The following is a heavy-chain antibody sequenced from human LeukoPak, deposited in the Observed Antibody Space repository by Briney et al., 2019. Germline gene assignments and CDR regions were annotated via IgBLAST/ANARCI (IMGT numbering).Heavy chain of an antibody. CDR3: ARDTRYYYDSSAYYRSDAFDI. V-gene: IGHV1-2*02. J-gene: IGHJ3*02. CDR2: INPNSGGK. D-gene: IGHD3-22*01. CDR1: GYTFTGYY. Sequence: ASVKVSCKASGYTFTGYYIHWVRQAPGQGLEWMGWINPNSGGKNYAQKFQGRVTMTRDTSISTAYMELSRLRSDDPAVYYCARDTRYYYDSSAYYRSDAFDIWGQGTMVTVSS.